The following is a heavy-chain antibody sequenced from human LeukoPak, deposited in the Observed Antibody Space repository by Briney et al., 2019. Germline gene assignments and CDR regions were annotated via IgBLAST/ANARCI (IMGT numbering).Heavy chain of an antibody. CDR1: GFTFSSYS. V-gene: IGHV3-48*01. J-gene: IGHJ4*02. CDR2: ISSSSSTI. D-gene: IGHD2-15*01. Sequence: GGSLRLSCAASGFTFSSYSMNWVCQAPGKGLEWLSYISSSSSTIYYADSVKGRFTISRDNAKNSLYLQMNSLRGEDTAVYYCARDNDCSGGTCFDYWGQGTLVTVSS. CDR3: ARDNDCSGGTCFDY.